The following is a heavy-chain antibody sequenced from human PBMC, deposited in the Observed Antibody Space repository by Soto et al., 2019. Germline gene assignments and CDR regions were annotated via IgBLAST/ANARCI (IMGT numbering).Heavy chain of an antibody. CDR2: FDPEDGET. CDR3: ATVLTDYGPRHEDYYFDY. Sequence: ASVKVSCKVSGYTLTELSMHWVRQAPGKGLEWMGGFDPEDGETIYAQKFQGRVTMTEDTSTDTAYMELSSLRSEDTAVYYCATVLTDYGPRHEDYYFDYWGQGTLVTVSS. V-gene: IGHV1-24*01. D-gene: IGHD4-17*01. J-gene: IGHJ4*02. CDR1: GYTLTELS.